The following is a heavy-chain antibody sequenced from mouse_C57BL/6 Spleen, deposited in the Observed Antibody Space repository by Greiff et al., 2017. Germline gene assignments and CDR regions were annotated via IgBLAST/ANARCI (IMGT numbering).Heavy chain of an antibody. V-gene: IGHV1-59*01. CDR2: IDPSDSYT. J-gene: IGHJ2*01. CDR3: ARPPTTGYFDD. CDR1: GYTFTSYW. Sequence: QVQLQQPGAELVRPGTSVKLSCKASGYTFTSYWMHWVKQRPGQGLEWIGVIDPSDSYTNYNQKFKGKATLTVDTSSSTAYMQLSSLTSEDSAVYYCARPPTTGYFDDWGQGTTLTVSS. D-gene: IGHD1-1*01.